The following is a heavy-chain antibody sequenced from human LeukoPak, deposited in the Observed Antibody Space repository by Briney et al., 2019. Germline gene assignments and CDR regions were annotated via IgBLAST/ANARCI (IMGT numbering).Heavy chain of an antibody. CDR3: ARESWFDP. V-gene: IGHV3-48*01. Sequence: GGSLRLSCAASRFTLSTYSMNWVRQAPGKGLEWVSFISSSRSTIYYADSVKGRFTISRDNAKNSLYLQMNSRRAEDTAVYYCARESWFDPWGQGTLVTVSS. CDR2: ISSSRSTI. CDR1: RFTLSTYS. J-gene: IGHJ5*02.